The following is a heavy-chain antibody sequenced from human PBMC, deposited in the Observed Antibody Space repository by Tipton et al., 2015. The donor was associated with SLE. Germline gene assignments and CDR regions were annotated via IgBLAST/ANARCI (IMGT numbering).Heavy chain of an antibody. D-gene: IGHD6-25*01. V-gene: IGHV4-59*08. CDR2: IFYSGST. Sequence: TLSLTCTVSGGSINSHYWSWIRQPPGKGLEWIGYIFYSGSTNYNPSLKSRVSISVDTSKNQFSLRLNSVTATDTAVYFCARFMATAGQFFDYWGQGTLVTVSS. J-gene: IGHJ4*01. CDR1: GGSINSHY. CDR3: ARFMATAGQFFDY.